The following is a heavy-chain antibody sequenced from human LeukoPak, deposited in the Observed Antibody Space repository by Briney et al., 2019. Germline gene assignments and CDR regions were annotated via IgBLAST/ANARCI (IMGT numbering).Heavy chain of an antibody. D-gene: IGHD3-22*01. CDR1: GGSFSGYY. CDR3: ARGPKYYYDSSGYAGYHYYGMDV. Sequence: PSETLSLTCAVYGGSFSGYYWSWIRQPPGKGLESIGEINHSGSTNYNPSLKSRVTISVDTSKNQFSLKLSSVTAADTAVYYCARGPKYYYDSSGYAGYHYYGMDVWGQGTTVTVSS. CDR2: INHSGST. V-gene: IGHV4-34*01. J-gene: IGHJ6*02.